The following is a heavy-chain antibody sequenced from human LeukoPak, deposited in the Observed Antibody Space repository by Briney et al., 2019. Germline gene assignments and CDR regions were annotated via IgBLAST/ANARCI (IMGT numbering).Heavy chain of an antibody. Sequence: SETLSLTCAVYGGSFSRYYWSWIRQPPGKGLEWIGEINHSGSTNYNPSLKSRVTISVDTSKNQFSLKLSSVTAADTAVYYCARGRRVVPAASDAFDIWGQGTMVTVSS. CDR3: ARGRRVVPAASDAFDI. J-gene: IGHJ3*02. CDR1: GGSFSRYY. CDR2: INHSGST. D-gene: IGHD2-2*01. V-gene: IGHV4-34*01.